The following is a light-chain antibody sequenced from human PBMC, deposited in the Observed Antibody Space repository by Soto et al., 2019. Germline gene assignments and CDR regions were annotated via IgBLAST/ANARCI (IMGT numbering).Light chain of an antibody. J-gene: IGKJ1*01. CDR1: QSVSSSY. Sequence: EIVLTQSPGTLSLSPGERATLSCRASQSVSSSYLAGYQQKPGQATRLLIYGASTRATGIPDRFSGSGSGTDFTLNIRRLEPEYFAVYYCQQYGSSQWTFGQRNKVQIK. CDR2: GAS. V-gene: IGKV3-20*01. CDR3: QQYGSSQWT.